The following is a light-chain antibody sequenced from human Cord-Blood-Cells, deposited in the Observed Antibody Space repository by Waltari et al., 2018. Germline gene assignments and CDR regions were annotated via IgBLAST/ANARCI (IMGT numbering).Light chain of an antibody. CDR3: QQLNSYPYT. J-gene: IGKJ2*01. CDR1: QSISSY. CDR2: AAS. V-gene: IGKV1-9*01. Sequence: DIQLTQSPSFLSASVGDRVTITCRASQSISSYLAWYQQKPVKAPKLLIYAASTLQSGVPSRFSGSGSETDFTLTISSLQPEDFATYYGQQLNSYPYTFGQGTKLEIK.